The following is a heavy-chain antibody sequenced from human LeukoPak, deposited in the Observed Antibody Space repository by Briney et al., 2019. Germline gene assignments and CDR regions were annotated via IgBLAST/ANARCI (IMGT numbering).Heavy chain of an antibody. Sequence: PGGSLRLSCAASRFTFSSYWMHWVRQAPGKGLVWVSRINSDGSSTSYADSVKGRFTISRDNAKNTLYLQMNSLRAEDTAVYYCARVSVATYYYYGMDVWGQGTTVTVSS. CDR1: RFTFSSYW. CDR2: INSDGSST. D-gene: IGHD2-15*01. V-gene: IGHV3-74*01. J-gene: IGHJ6*02. CDR3: ARVSVATYYYYGMDV.